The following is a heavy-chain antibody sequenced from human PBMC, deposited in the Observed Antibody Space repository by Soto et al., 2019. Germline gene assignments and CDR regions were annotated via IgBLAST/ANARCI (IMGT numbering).Heavy chain of an antibody. V-gene: IGHV3-30-3*01. CDR1: GFTFSSYA. D-gene: IGHD5-12*01. Sequence: GGSLRLSCAASGFTFSSYAMHWVRQAPGKGLEWVAVISYDGSNKYYADSVKGRFTISRDNSKNTLYLQMNSLRAEDTAVYYCARVKTFGYSGYDYFPYYYYGMDVWGQGTTVTVSS. CDR2: ISYDGSNK. J-gene: IGHJ6*02. CDR3: ARVKTFGYSGYDYFPYYYYGMDV.